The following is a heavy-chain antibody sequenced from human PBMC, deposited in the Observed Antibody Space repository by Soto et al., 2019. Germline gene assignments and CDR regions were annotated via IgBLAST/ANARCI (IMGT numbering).Heavy chain of an antibody. J-gene: IGHJ3*02. V-gene: IGHV3-30-3*01. D-gene: IGHD1-26*01. Sequence: QVQLVESGGGVVQPGRSLRLSCAATGCTFSSYAMHWVRQAPGKGLEWVAVISYDGSNKYYADSVKGRFTISRDNSKNTLYLQMNSLRAEDTAVYYCARGAYSGSYLSMHDAFDIWGQGTMVTVSS. CDR3: ARGAYSGSYLSMHDAFDI. CDR1: GCTFSSYA. CDR2: ISYDGSNK.